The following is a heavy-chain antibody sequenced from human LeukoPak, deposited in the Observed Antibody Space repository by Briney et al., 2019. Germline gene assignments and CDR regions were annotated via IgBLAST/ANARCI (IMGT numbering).Heavy chain of an antibody. D-gene: IGHD3-3*01. CDR2: INTNTGNP. CDR3: ARDPAVPTRIFGVVINFDY. V-gene: IGHV7-4-1*02. J-gene: IGHJ4*02. Sequence: ASVKVSCKASGYTFTTYTMNWVRQAPGQGLEWMGWINTNTGNPTYAQGFTGRFVFSLDTSVSTAYLQISGLKAEDTAVYYCARDPAVPTRIFGVVINFDYWGQGTLVTVPS. CDR1: GYTFTTYT.